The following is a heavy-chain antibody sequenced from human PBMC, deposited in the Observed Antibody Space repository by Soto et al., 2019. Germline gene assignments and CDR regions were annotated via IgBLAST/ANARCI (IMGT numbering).Heavy chain of an antibody. J-gene: IGHJ4*02. V-gene: IGHV4-59*01. D-gene: IGHD6-19*01. Sequence: SETLSLTCTVSGGSISSYYWSWIRQPPGKGLEWIGYFYYSGSTNYNPSLKSRVTISVDTSKNQFSLKLSSVTAADTAVYYCARGGWKLFDYWGQGTLVTVAS. CDR2: FYYSGST. CDR3: ARGGWKLFDY. CDR1: GGSISSYY.